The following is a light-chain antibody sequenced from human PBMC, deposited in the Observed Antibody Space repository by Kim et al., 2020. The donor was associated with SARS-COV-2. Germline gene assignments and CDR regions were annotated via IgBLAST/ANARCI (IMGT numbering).Light chain of an antibody. CDR3: QQSYSIPHT. J-gene: IGKJ2*01. V-gene: IGKV1-39*01. CDR1: QNIRSY. CDR2: GAS. Sequence: STSLGDRVTITCRASQNIRSYLNWYQQKPGTAPNLLIYGASSLQSGVPSRFSGSGSGTDFTLTISSLQPEDFATYYCQQSYSIPHTFGQGTKLEIK.